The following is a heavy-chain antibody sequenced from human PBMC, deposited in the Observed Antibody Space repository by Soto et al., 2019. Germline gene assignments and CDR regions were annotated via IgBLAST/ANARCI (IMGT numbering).Heavy chain of an antibody. Sequence: ASVKVSCKASGYTFTSYYMLWVRQAPGQGLEWMGRISAYDGNTNYAQKLQGRVTMTTDTSTSTAYMELRSLRSDDTAVYYYARDTIFCCGNWFDPWGQGTLVTVSS. CDR3: ARDTIFCCGNWFDP. V-gene: IGHV1-18*04. CDR2: ISAYDGNT. D-gene: IGHD3-9*01. CDR1: GYTFTSYY. J-gene: IGHJ5*02.